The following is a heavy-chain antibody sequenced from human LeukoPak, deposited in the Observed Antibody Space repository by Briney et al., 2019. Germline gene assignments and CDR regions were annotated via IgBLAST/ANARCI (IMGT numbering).Heavy chain of an antibody. V-gene: IGHV4-59*06. J-gene: IGHJ6*02. CDR1: GGSISSYY. D-gene: IGHD3-22*01. CDR2: IYYSGST. Sequence: PSGTLSLTCTVSGGSISSYYWSWIRQPAGKGLEWIGYIYYSGSTYYNPSLKSRVTISVDTSKNQFSLKLSSVTAADTAVYYCARDYYDSSGYLPRYYYGMDVWGQGTTVTVSS. CDR3: ARDYYDSSGYLPRYYYGMDV.